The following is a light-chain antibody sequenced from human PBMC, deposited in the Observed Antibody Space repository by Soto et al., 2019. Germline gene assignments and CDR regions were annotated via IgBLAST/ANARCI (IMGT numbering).Light chain of an antibody. J-gene: IGKJ5*01. CDR3: QQGFSTPIT. CDR1: QIISSS. Sequence: DIQMTQSPSSLSASVRDRVTITCRASQIISSSLNLYQQKPGKAHKLLISSAYSLQSGVPSRFSGSGSGTDFTLTIRSLQPEDSATYYCQQGFSTPITFGQGTRLEIK. CDR2: SAY. V-gene: IGKV1-39*01.